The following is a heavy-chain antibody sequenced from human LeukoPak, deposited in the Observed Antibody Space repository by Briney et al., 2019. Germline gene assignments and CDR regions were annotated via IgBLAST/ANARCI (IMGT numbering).Heavy chain of an antibody. Sequence: GGSLRLSCAASGYTFSITAMSWVRQAPGKGLEWVSGISGSGGNTYYADSVKGRFTISRDNSNNTLYLQMNSLRAEDTAVYYCTRHSRGRWYVFDYWGQGTLVTVSS. CDR2: ISGSGGNT. CDR3: TRHSRGRWYVFDY. D-gene: IGHD6-13*01. V-gene: IGHV3-23*01. CDR1: GYTFSITA. J-gene: IGHJ4*02.